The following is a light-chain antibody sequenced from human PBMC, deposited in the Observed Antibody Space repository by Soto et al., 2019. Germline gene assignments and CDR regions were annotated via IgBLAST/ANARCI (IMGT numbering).Light chain of an antibody. CDR2: GAS. J-gene: IGKJ1*01. V-gene: IGKV3-20*01. CDR1: QSVSSN. CDR3: QQYGSSPPWT. Sequence: EIVMKQSPATLSVSPGERATLSCRASQSVSSNLAWYQQKPGQAPRLLIYGASSRATGIPDRFSGSGSGTDFTLTISRLEPEDFAVYYCQQYGSSPPWTFGQGTKVDI.